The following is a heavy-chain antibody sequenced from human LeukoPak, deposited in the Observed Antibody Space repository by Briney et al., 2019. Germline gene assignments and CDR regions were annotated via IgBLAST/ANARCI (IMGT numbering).Heavy chain of an antibody. J-gene: IGHJ3*02. CDR2: IHYSGST. D-gene: IGHD3-22*01. V-gene: IGHV4-59*01. CDR1: GDSISRNA. CDR3: ARDFYDRGDAFDI. Sequence: SETLSLTCTVSGDSISRNAWSWIRQPPRKGLEWIGYIHYSGSTNYNPSLKSRVTISIDTSKKQFSLNMRSMTAADTAVYYGARDFYDRGDAFDIWGQGTMVTVSS.